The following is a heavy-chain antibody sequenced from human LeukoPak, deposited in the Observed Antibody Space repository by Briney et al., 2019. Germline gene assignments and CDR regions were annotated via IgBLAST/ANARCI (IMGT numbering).Heavy chain of an antibody. V-gene: IGHV4-34*01. CDR2: IKHSGST. CDR1: GGSFSGNY. Sequence: PSETLSLTCAVSGGSFSGNYWNWIRQPPGKGLEWIGEIKHSGSTNYNPSLKSRVTISVDTSKNQVSLKLKSVTAADTAVYYCARLYTSGSYWGSTFYGMDVWGQGTTVTVSS. D-gene: IGHD3-10*01. CDR3: ARLYTSGSYWGSTFYGMDV. J-gene: IGHJ6*02.